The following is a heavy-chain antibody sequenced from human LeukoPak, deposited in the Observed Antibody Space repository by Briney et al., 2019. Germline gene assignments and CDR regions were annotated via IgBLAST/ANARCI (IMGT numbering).Heavy chain of an antibody. J-gene: IGHJ4*02. CDR3: ARGDWGPYY. D-gene: IGHD7-27*01. V-gene: IGHV3-33*01. CDR2: IWYDGSNK. CDR1: GFTFSNHG. Sequence: GGSLRLSCAASGFTFSNHGMHWVRQAPGKGPEWVALIWYDGSNKYYGDSVKGRFTISRDNSKNTVYLQMNSLRAEDTGVYYCARGDWGPYYWGQGTLVTVSS.